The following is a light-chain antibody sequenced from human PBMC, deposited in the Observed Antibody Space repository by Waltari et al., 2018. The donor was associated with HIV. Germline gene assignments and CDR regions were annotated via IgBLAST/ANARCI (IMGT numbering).Light chain of an antibody. CDR3: GTWDTSLSAGV. CDR2: DNN. J-gene: IGLJ2*01. CDR1: SANIANNY. V-gene: IGLV1-51*01. Sequence: QSVLTQPPAVSAAPGQTVTISCAGSSANIANNYVSWYQQLPGTAPQLLIYDNNRRSSGIPDRFSGSKSGTSATLAIAGLQTGGEADYYCGTWDTSLSAGVFGGGTKVTVL.